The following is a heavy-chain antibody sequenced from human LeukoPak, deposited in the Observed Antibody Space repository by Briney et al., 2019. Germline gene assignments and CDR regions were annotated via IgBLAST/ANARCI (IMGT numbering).Heavy chain of an antibody. CDR3: ARHVRGLGGVKGWFDP. J-gene: IGHJ5*02. D-gene: IGHD3-16*01. CDR2: INHSGST. V-gene: IGHV4-34*01. Sequence: SETLSLTCAVYGGSFSGYYWSWIRQPPGKGLEWIGEINHSGSTNYNPSLKSRVTISVDTSKNQFSLKLSSVTAADTAVYYCARHVRGLGGVKGWFDPWGQGTLVTVSS. CDR1: GGSFSGYY.